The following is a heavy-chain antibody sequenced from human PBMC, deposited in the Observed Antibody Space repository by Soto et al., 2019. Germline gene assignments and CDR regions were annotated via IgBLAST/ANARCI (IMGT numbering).Heavy chain of an antibody. CDR2: ISYDGSNK. J-gene: IGHJ6*02. CDR1: GFTFSSYG. D-gene: IGHD6-19*01. Sequence: LRLSCAASGFTFSSYGMHWVRQAPGKGLEWVAVISYDGSNKYYADSVKGRFTISRDNSKNTLYLQMNSLRAEDTAVYYCAKDTGYSSGWGDYYYGMDVRGQGTTVTVSS. V-gene: IGHV3-30*18. CDR3: AKDTGYSSGWGDYYYGMDV.